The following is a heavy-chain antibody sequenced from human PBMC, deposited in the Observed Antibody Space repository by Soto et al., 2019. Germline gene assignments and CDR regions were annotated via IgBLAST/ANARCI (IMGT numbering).Heavy chain of an antibody. J-gene: IGHJ4*02. D-gene: IGHD6-19*01. Sequence: LXLXCAAYGFTFSSXGMHWVRQAPGNGLECVAVIWYDGSNKYYADSVKGRFNIYRDNSKNTLYLQMNSLRAEDTAVYYCARDSIAVAGTAAGYTFDYWGQGTLVTVS. CDR3: ARDSIAVAGTAAGYTFDY. CDR1: GFTFSSXG. CDR2: IWYDGSNK. V-gene: IGHV3-33*01.